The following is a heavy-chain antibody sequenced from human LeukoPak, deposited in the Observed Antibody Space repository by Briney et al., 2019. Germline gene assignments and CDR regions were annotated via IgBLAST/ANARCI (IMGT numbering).Heavy chain of an antibody. Sequence: PSETLSLTCSVSDGSISGYYWSWIRQPPGKGLEWIGYIYYTGSTKYNPSLKSRVTMSVDTSKNHFSLKLSSVTAADTAVYYCARGTVTTYFFDYWGQGTLVTVSS. CDR2: IYYTGST. J-gene: IGHJ4*02. CDR1: DGSISGYY. D-gene: IGHD4-17*01. CDR3: ARGTVTTYFFDY. V-gene: IGHV4-59*01.